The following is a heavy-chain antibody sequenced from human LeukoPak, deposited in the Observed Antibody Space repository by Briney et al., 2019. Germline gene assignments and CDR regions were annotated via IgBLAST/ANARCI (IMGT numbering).Heavy chain of an antibody. CDR2: IYSGGST. CDR1: GFTVSSSY. CDR3: ARVDNSGEGYFDC. Sequence: GGSLRPSCAASGFTVSSSYMGWVRQAPGKGLEWISVIYSGGSTYYADSVNGRFRISRDNSKNTVYLQMNILRAEDTAMYYCARVDNSGEGYFDCWGQGTLVTVSS. J-gene: IGHJ4*02. V-gene: IGHV3-53*01. D-gene: IGHD2-2*03.